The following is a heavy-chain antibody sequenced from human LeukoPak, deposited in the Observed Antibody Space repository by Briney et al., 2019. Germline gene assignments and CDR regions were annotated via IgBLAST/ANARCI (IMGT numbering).Heavy chain of an antibody. CDR3: ASGQGWLTDH. V-gene: IGHV4-34*01. Sequence: SETLSLTCAVYGGSFSGYYWSWIRQPPGKGLEWIGEINHSGSTNYNPSLKSRVTISVDTSKNQFSLKLSSVTAADTAVYYCASGQGWLTDHWGRGTLVAVSS. J-gene: IGHJ5*02. CDR1: GGSFSGYY. D-gene: IGHD5-12*01. CDR2: INHSGST.